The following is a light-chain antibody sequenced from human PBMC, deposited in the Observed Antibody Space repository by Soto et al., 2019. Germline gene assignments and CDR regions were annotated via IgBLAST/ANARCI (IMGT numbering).Light chain of an antibody. CDR3: QQYHNWPPQYT. CDR2: GAT. V-gene: IGKV3-15*01. Sequence: EIVMTQSPAYLSVSPGDGATLSCRASQSVASNVAWYQQKPGQGPRILIHGATTRAVGVAARFSGSGSGADFSVTINSLQSDDVVVYYCQQYHNWPPQYTFGQGTKLQIK. CDR1: QSVASN. J-gene: IGKJ2*01.